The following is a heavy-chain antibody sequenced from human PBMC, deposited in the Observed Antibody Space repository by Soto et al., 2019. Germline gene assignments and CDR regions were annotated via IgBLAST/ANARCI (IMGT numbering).Heavy chain of an antibody. V-gene: IGHV4-59*01. CDR2: IYYSGST. Sequence: TLSLTCTVSGGSISSYYWSCIRQPPGKGLEWIGYIYYSGSTNYNPSLKSRVTISVDTSKNQFSLKLSSVTAADTAVYYCARAGLGTTYHPPTNWFDPWGQGTLVTVSS. J-gene: IGHJ5*02. CDR1: GGSISSYY. CDR3: ARAGLGTTYHPPTNWFDP. D-gene: IGHD4-17*01.